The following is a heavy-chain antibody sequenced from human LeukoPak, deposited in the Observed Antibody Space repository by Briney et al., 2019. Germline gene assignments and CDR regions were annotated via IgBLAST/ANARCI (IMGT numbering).Heavy chain of an antibody. J-gene: IGHJ3*02. CDR3: ASSASGPDAFDI. D-gene: IGHD1-1*01. Sequence: GGPLRLSCAASGFTFSSYSMNWVRQAPGKGLEWVSSISSSSSYIYYADSVKGRFTISRDNAKNSLYLQMNSLRAEDTAVYYCASSASGPDAFDIWGQGTMVTVSS. CDR2: ISSSSSYI. V-gene: IGHV3-21*04. CDR1: GFTFSSYS.